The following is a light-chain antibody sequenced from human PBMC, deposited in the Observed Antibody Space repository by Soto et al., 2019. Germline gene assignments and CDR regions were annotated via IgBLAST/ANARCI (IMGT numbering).Light chain of an antibody. CDR2: GAS. CDR3: QQYGSSPHWT. V-gene: IGKV3-20*01. CDR1: QSVSSSY. J-gene: IGKJ1*01. Sequence: EIVLTQSPGTLSLSPGERATLSCRASQSVSSSYVAWYQQKPGQAPRLLNYGASSRATAIPDRFSGSGSGTDFTLTISRLEPEDFAVYYCQQYGSSPHWTFGQGTKVEIK.